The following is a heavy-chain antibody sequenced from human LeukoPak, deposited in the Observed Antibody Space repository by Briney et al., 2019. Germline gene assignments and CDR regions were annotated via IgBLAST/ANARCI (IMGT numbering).Heavy chain of an antibody. D-gene: IGHD2-15*01. V-gene: IGHV3-9*01. J-gene: IGHJ4*02. CDR1: GFTFDDYA. CDR3: AKDLGID. Sequence: GRSLRLSCAASGFTFDDYAMHWVRQAPGKGLEWVSGISWNSGSIGYADSVKGRFTISGDNAKNSLYLQMNSLRAEDTALYYCAKDLGIDWGQGTLVTVSS. CDR2: ISWNSGSI.